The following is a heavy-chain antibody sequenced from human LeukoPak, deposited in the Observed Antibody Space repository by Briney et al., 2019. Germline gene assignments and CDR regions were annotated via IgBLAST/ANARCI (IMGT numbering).Heavy chain of an antibody. CDR2: IFPILGTP. CDR3: ARVLVGAVHFDY. J-gene: IGHJ4*02. CDR1: GGTFSSYA. Sequence: SVKVSCKASGGTFSSYAIGWVRQAPGQGLEWMGGIFPILGTPNYSQKLQGRLTITADKSTSTAYMELSSLRSEDTAVYYCARVLVGAVHFDYWGQGTLVTVSS. D-gene: IGHD1-26*01. V-gene: IGHV1-69*06.